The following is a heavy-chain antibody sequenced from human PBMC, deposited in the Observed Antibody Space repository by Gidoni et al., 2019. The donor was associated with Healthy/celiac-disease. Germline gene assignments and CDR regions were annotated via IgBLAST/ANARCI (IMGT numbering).Heavy chain of an antibody. J-gene: IGHJ5*02. Sequence: QVQLQESGPGLVKPSETLSLTCTVSGGSISSYYWSWIRQPAGKGLEWIGRIYTSGSTNYNPSLKSRVTMSVDTSKNQFSLKLSSVTAADTAVYYCARDLSLNNYYGSGSYLSWFDPWGQGTLVTVSS. CDR1: GGSISSYY. CDR2: IYTSGST. CDR3: ARDLSLNNYYGSGSYLSWFDP. D-gene: IGHD3-10*01. V-gene: IGHV4-4*07.